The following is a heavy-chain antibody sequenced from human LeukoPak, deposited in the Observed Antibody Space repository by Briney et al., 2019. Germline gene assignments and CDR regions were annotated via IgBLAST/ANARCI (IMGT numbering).Heavy chain of an antibody. CDR3: ARDTYYYDSSGYLTIGY. J-gene: IGHJ4*02. CDR2: INPNSGGT. Sequence: ASVKVSCKASGYTFTGYYMHWVRQAPGQGLEWMGWINPNSGGTNYAQKFQGRVTMTRDTSISTAYMELSRLRSDDTAVYYCARDTYYYDSSGYLTIGYWGQGTLVTVSS. V-gene: IGHV1-2*02. D-gene: IGHD3-22*01. CDR1: GYTFTGYY.